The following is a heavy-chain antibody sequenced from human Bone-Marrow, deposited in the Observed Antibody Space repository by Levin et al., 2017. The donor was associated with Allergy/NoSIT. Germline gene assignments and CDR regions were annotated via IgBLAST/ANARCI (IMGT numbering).Heavy chain of an antibody. V-gene: IGHV3-30*18. CDR3: AKDGGVSGTNWFDP. J-gene: IGHJ5*02. Sequence: GESLKISCAASGFSFGSSGMHWLRQAPGKGLQWVATISYDGSKTYYADFVKGRFIISRDNSKNTLSLQMTSLGPDDTGVFYCAKDGGVSGTNWFDPWGQGTLVTVSS. D-gene: IGHD2-8*02. CDR1: GFSFGSSG. CDR2: ISYDGSKT.